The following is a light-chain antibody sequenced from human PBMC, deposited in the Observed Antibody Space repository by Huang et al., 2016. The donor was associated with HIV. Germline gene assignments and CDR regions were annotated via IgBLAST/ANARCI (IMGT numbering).Light chain of an antibody. Sequence: DIQMTQSPSTLSASVGDRVTITCRASQSISSWLAWYQQKPGKAPKLLIYDASSLESGVPSRFSGSGSGTEFTLTISSLQPDNFATYYCQQYNSSPLTFGGGTKVEIK. CDR1: QSISSW. J-gene: IGKJ4*01. CDR2: DAS. V-gene: IGKV1-5*01. CDR3: QQYNSSPLT.